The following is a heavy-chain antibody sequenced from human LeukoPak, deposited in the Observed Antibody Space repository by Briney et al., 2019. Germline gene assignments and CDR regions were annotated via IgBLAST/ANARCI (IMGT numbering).Heavy chain of an antibody. J-gene: IGHJ6*03. V-gene: IGHV1-18*01. Sequence: ASVKVSCKASGYTFTSYGISWVRQATGQGLEWMGWISAYNGNTNYAQKLQGRVTMTTDTSTSTAYMELRSLRSDDTAVYYCAREYQLLGDYYYYYMDVWGKGTTVTVSS. CDR1: GYTFTSYG. CDR3: AREYQLLGDYYYYYMDV. D-gene: IGHD2-2*01. CDR2: ISAYNGNT.